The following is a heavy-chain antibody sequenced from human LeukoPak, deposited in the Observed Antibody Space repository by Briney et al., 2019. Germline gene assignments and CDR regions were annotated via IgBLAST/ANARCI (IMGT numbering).Heavy chain of an antibody. CDR1: GFVFSTYG. CDR2: IWSHGNTK. CDR3: ARDDDYDDHNTFDM. Sequence: GTSLRLSCAASGFVFSTYGMHWVRQAPGKGLEWVAVIWSHGNTKKYADSVTGRFTISRDYSKNTLYLEMNTLRAEDTAVYYCARDDDYDDHNTFDMWGHGTMVTVSS. J-gene: IGHJ3*02. V-gene: IGHV3-33*01. D-gene: IGHD4-17*01.